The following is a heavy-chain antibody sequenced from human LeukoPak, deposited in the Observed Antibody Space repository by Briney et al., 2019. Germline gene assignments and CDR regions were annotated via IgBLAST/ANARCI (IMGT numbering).Heavy chain of an antibody. CDR1: GFSFSAYP. CDR3: ARVRMVYAIGY. D-gene: IGHD2-8*01. J-gene: IGHJ4*02. CDR2: ISAGGDLT. V-gene: IGHV3-23*01. Sequence: PGGSLRLSCAASGFSFSAYPMGWVRRAPGRGLEWVSGISAGGDLTFHADPVKGRFTISRDNSKNTLYLQMNSLRAEDTAVYYCARVRMVYAIGYWGQGTLVTVSS.